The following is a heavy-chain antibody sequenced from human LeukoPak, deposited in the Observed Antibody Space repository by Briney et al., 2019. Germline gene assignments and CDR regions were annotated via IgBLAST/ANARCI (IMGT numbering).Heavy chain of an antibody. CDR3: ARVEWLTNYYYYGMDV. V-gene: IGHV4-4*02. D-gene: IGHD3-3*01. Sequence: SETLSLTCAVSGGSISSSNWWSWVRQPPGKGLEWIGEIYHSGSTNYNPSLKSRVTISVDKSKNQFSLKLSSVTAADTAVYYCARVEWLTNYYYYGMDVWGQGTTVTVSS. CDR2: IYHSGST. CDR1: GGSISSSNW. J-gene: IGHJ6*02.